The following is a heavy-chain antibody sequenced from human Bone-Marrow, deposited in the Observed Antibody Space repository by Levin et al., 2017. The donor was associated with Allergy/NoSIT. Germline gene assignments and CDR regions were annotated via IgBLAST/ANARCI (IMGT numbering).Heavy chain of an antibody. J-gene: IGHJ4*02. CDR1: GFTFSGYA. Sequence: PGGSLRLSCSASGFTFSGYAMQWVRQAPGKGLESVSAISSNGGSTYYAGSVKGRFTISRDNSKNTLYLQMSSLRAEDTAVYYCVRVGACSGGDCYLDYWGQGTLVTVSS. CDR2: ISSNGGST. CDR3: VRVGACSGGDCYLDY. V-gene: IGHV3-64D*06. D-gene: IGHD2-15*01.